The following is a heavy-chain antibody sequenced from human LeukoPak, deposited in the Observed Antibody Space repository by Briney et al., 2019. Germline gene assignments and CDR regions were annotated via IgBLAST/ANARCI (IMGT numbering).Heavy chain of an antibody. D-gene: IGHD1-7*01. CDR2: ISAYNGNT. CDR1: GYTFTSYG. CDR3: ATHEVLELRALDY. Sequence: ASVKVSCKASGYTFTSYGISWVRQAPGQGLEWMGWISAYNGNTNYAQKLQGRVTMTEDTSTDTAYMELSSLRSEDTAVYYCATHEVLELRALDYWGQGTLVTVSS. V-gene: IGHV1-18*01. J-gene: IGHJ4*02.